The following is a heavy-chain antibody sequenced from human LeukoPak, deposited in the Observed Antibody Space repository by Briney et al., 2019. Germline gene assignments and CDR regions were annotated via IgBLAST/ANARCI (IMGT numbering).Heavy chain of an antibody. D-gene: IGHD2-21*02. V-gene: IGHV3-48*03. CDR3: ASRDLHCGGDCLYFQH. J-gene: IGHJ1*01. CDR2: ISSSGSTI. CDR1: GFTFSSYE. Sequence: QPGGSLRLSCAASGFTFSSYEMNWVRQAPGKGLEWVSYISSSGSTIYYADSVKGRFTISRDNAKNSLYLQMNSLRAEDTAVYYCASRDLHCGGDCLYFQHWGQGTLVTVSS.